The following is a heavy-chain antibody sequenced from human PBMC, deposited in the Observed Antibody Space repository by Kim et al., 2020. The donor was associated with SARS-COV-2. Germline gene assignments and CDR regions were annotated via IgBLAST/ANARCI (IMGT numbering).Heavy chain of an antibody. CDR2: INPNGGGT. V-gene: IGHV1-2*02. CDR3: AKDKGDY. Sequence: ASVKVSCKASGYTFTGYYMHWIRQAPGQGLEWMGWINPNGGGTSYAQKFQGRVTMTSDTSITTAYMELSTLRSDDTAVYYCAKDKGDYWGQGTLVTVSS. CDR1: GYTFTGYY. J-gene: IGHJ4*02.